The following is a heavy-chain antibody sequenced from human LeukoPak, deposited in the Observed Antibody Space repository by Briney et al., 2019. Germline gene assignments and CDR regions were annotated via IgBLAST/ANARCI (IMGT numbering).Heavy chain of an antibody. Sequence: SAKVSCKASVGTFSSYAISWVRQAPGQRLEWMGGIIPIFGTANYTQNFQGRVTITAEESPSTAYMEVSSLRSEDTAVYYFARGFPYDSSGYSYWGQGTLVTVSS. CDR3: ARGFPYDSSGYSY. CDR2: IIPIFGTA. D-gene: IGHD3-22*01. V-gene: IGHV1-69*01. J-gene: IGHJ4*02. CDR1: VGTFSSYA.